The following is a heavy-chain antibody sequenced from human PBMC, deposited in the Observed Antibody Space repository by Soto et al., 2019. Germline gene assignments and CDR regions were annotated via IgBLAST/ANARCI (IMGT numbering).Heavy chain of an antibody. J-gene: IGHJ6*02. CDR1: GGTFSSYA. CDR3: ARGEGVYAVTPKNGMDV. CDR2: IIPIFGTA. Sequence: QVQLVQSGAEVKKPGSSVKVSCKASGGTFSSYAISWVRQAPGQGLEWMGGIIPIFGTANYPQKCQGRVTITADESTSTAYMERSSLRSEDTAVYYCARGEGVYAVTPKNGMDVWGQGTRVTVSS. D-gene: IGHD4-17*01. V-gene: IGHV1-69*01.